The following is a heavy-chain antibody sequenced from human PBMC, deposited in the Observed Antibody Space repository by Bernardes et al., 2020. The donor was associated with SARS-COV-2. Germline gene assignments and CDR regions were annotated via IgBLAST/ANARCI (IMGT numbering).Heavy chain of an antibody. Sequence: GGSLRLSCAVSGFTVSSKYMNWVRQAPGKGLEWVSVIQSGGYTNYADSVKGRFTVSRDTSENTVSLQMNSLRAEDTAVYYCARGLRWAFDYWDQGTLVSVSS. D-gene: IGHD4-17*01. CDR2: IQSGGYT. V-gene: IGHV3-53*01. CDR3: ARGLRWAFDY. J-gene: IGHJ4*02. CDR1: GFTVSSKY.